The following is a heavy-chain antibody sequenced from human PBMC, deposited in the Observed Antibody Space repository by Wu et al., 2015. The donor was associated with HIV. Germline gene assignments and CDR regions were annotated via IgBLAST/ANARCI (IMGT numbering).Heavy chain of an antibody. CDR3: ARGDSGYDSNGHYYGYFDF. Sequence: QVQLVQSGAEVKKPGSSVKVSCKASGDTFSRSGISWMRQAPGKGFEWMGRIIPNHGGANYAEKFEGRVTITADEATNTAYMELSSLRSEDTAVYYCARGDSGYDSNGHYYGYFDFWGQGTLVTVSS. CDR1: GDTFSRSG. J-gene: IGHJ4*02. CDR2: IIPNHGGA. D-gene: IGHD5-12*01. V-gene: IGHV1-69*11.